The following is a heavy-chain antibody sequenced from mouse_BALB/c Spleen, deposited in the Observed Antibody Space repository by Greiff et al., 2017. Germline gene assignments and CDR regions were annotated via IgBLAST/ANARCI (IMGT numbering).Heavy chain of an antibody. CDR2: INPYNDGT. D-gene: IGHD2-1*01. CDR3: ARGLTYYGNYSYAMDY. CDR1: GYTFTSYV. V-gene: IGHV1-14*01. Sequence: EVQLQQSGPELVKPGASVKMSCKASGYTFTSYVMHWVKQKPGQGLEWIGYINPYNDGTKYNEKFKGKATLTSDKSSSTAYMELSSLTSEDSAVYYCARGLTYYGNYSYAMDYWGQGTSVTVSS. J-gene: IGHJ4*01.